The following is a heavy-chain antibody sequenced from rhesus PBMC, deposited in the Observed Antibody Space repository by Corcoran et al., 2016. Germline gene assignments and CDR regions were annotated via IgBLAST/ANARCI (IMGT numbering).Heavy chain of an antibody. J-gene: IGHJ4*01. D-gene: IGHD1-26*01. CDR3: ARFRNYVGFDY. CDR1: GGSISSSNW. V-gene: IGHV4-93*01. CDR2: IYGSSGST. Sequence: QVQLQESGPAVGKPSETLSLTCAVSGGSISSSNWWSWIRQSPGKGLEWIGYIYGSSGSTSYNPSLKSRVPISTDTSKTQFSLKLSSVTAADTAVYYCARFRNYVGFDYWGQGVLVTVSS.